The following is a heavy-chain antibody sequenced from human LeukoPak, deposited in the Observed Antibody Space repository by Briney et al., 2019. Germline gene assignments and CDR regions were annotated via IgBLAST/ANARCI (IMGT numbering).Heavy chain of an antibody. CDR3: ATRGSSGWYFDY. V-gene: IGHV3-15*01. J-gene: IGHJ4*02. Sequence: GGSLRLSCAASGFTFSNAWMSWVRQAPGKGLEWVGRIKSKTDGGTTDYAAPVKGRFTISRDDSKNTLYLQMNSLRAEDTAVYYCATRGSSGWYFDYWGQGTLVTVSS. CDR2: IKSKTDGGTT. D-gene: IGHD6-19*01. CDR1: GFTFSNAW.